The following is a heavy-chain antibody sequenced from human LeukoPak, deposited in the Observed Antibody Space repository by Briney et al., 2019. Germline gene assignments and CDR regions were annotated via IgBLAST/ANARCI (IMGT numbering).Heavy chain of an antibody. CDR2: ISYDGSNK. Sequence: PGGSLRLSCAASGFTFSSYGMHWVRQAPGKGLEWVAVISYDGSNKYYADSVKGRFTISRDNSKNTLYLQMNSLRAEDTAMYYCATDRYSGYDLPFDYWGQGTLVTVSS. J-gene: IGHJ4*02. CDR1: GFTFSSYG. D-gene: IGHD5-12*01. CDR3: ATDRYSGYDLPFDY. V-gene: IGHV3-30*03.